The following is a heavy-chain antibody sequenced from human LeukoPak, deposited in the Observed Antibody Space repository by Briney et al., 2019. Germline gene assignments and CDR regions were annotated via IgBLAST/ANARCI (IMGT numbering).Heavy chain of an antibody. D-gene: IGHD2-2*01. CDR3: AEGGENHCGRTTCFQGSAF. CDR2: INPNSGGT. J-gene: IGHJ4*02. CDR1: GYIFTDYY. V-gene: IGHV1-2*02. Sequence: ASVKVSCKTSGYIFTDYYIHWVRQAPGQGLEWMGWINPNSGGTNYGQNFQGRLTMTRDTSISTAYMELSRLTSDDTAVYYCAEGGENHCGRTTCFQGSAFWGQGTLVTVSS.